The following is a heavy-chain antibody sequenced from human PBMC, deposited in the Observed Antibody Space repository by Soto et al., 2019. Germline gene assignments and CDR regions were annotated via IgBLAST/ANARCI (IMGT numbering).Heavy chain of an antibody. V-gene: IGHV3-23*01. J-gene: IGHJ4*02. CDR3: AKSDPNRENTAY. Sequence: EVQLLESGGALVQPGGSLRLSCAVSGVTFSSYAMSWVRQAPGKGLEWVSAISGSGGVTYHADSVKGRFTTSRDNSKNKLQVQLNSPKAEHEAIYYCAKSDPNRENTAYWGQGSLVAVSS. D-gene: IGHD4-17*01. CDR2: ISGSGGVT. CDR1: GVTFSSYA.